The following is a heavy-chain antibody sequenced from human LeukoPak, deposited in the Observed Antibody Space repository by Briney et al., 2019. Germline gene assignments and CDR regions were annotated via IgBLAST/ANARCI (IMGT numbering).Heavy chain of an antibody. J-gene: IGHJ5*02. V-gene: IGHV4-38-2*02. Sequence: ASETLSLTCTVSGYSISSGYYWGWIRQPPGKGLEWIGSIYHSGSTYYNPSLKSRVTMSVDTSKNQFSLKLSSVTAADTAVYYCARDTGLLWFGELLWEDWFWFDPWGQGTLVTVSS. CDR1: GYSISSGYY. D-gene: IGHD3-10*01. CDR3: ARDTGLLWFGELLWEDWFWFDP. CDR2: IYHSGST.